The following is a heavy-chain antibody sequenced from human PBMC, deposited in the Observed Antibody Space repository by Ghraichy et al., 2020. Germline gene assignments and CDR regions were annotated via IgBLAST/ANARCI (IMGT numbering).Heavy chain of an antibody. CDR3: ARHGAYRFDY. V-gene: IGHV4-39*01. CDR2: FYYSGDT. CDR1: GGSISSSSYY. Sequence: ETLSLTCTVSGGSISSSSYYWGWVRQPPGKGLEWIGSFYYSGDTYYNPSLKSRLTVSVDTSKNQLSLKLTSVTAADAAVYYCARHGAYRFDYWGQGTLVTVSS. D-gene: IGHD5-18*01. J-gene: IGHJ4*02.